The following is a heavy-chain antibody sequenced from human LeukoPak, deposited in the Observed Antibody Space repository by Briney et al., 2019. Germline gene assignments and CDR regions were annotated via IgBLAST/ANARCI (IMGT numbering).Heavy chain of an antibody. CDR1: GVSISSGSYY. V-gene: IGHV4-61*10. J-gene: IGHJ3*02. CDR3: ARVMVDTAMVDDAFGI. CDR2: IYYSGST. Sequence: SETLSLTCTVSGVSISSGSYYWSWIRQPAGKGLEWIGYIYYSGSTNYNPSLKSRVTISVDTSKNQFSLKLSSVTAADTAVYYCARVMVDTAMVDDAFGIWGQGTMVTVSS. D-gene: IGHD5-18*01.